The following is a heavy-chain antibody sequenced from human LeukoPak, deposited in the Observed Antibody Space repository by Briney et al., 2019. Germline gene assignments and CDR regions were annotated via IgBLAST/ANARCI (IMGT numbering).Heavy chain of an antibody. CDR1: GFTFDDYA. V-gene: IGHV3-9*03. J-gene: IGHJ4*02. Sequence: GGSLRLSCAASGFTFDDYAMHWVRQAPGKGLEWVSGISWNSGSIGYADSVKGRFTISRDNSKNTLYLQMGSLRAEDMAVYYCASGPFSGSYSNYWGQGTLVTVSS. CDR2: ISWNSGSI. D-gene: IGHD1-26*01. CDR3: ASGPFSGSYSNY.